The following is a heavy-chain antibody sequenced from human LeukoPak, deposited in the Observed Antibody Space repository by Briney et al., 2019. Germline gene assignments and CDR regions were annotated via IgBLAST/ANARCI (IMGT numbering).Heavy chain of an antibody. J-gene: IGHJ4*02. D-gene: IGHD4-17*01. CDR3: AKDMDHDYDDYGFDY. Sequence: GRSLRLSCAASGFTFSSYVMHWVRQAPDKGLEWVAFISYDGSNKYYADSVKGRCTISRDNSKNTVYLQMNSLRAEDTAVYYCAKDMDHDYDDYGFDYWGQGTPVTVSS. V-gene: IGHV3-30*18. CDR1: GFTFSSYV. CDR2: ISYDGSNK.